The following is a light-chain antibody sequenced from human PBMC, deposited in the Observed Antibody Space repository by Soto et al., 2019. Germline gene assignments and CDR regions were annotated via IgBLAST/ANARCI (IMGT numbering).Light chain of an antibody. J-gene: IGKJ5*01. Sequence: DIQMTQSPSSVSASVGDRVTITCRASQDIRTSLAWYQQKPGKAPQVLLYSASSLQSGVPSRFSGSGSGTDFTLTISGLQPEDFATYYSQQSYSHPMYTFGQGTRLEIK. CDR1: QDIRTS. V-gene: IGKV1-12*01. CDR2: SAS. CDR3: QQSYSHPMYT.